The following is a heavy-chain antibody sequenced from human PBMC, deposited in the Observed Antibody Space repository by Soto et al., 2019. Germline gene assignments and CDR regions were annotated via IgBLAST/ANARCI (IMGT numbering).Heavy chain of an antibody. J-gene: IGHJ3*02. CDR2: FDPEDGET. V-gene: IGHV1-24*01. D-gene: IGHD3-9*01. Sequence: LTELSMHWVRQAPGKGLEWMGGFDPEDGETIYAQKFQGRVTMTEDTSTDTAYMELSSLRSEDTAVYYFATGVLRYFDWLPLGTFDIWGQGTMVTVSS. CDR3: ATGVLRYFDWLPLGTFDI. CDR1: LTELS.